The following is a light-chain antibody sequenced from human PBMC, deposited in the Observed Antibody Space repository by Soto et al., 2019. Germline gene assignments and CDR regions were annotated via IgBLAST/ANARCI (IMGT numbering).Light chain of an antibody. Sequence: QSALTQPASVSGSPGQSITISCTGTSRDVGGYTLVSWYQQYPGKAPKLMIYEGSKRPSGVSHRFSGSKSGNTASLTISGLQAEDEADYYCCSYAGSSRSVFGTGTKLTV. CDR3: CSYAGSSRSV. J-gene: IGLJ1*01. V-gene: IGLV2-23*01. CDR1: SRDVGGYTL. CDR2: EGS.